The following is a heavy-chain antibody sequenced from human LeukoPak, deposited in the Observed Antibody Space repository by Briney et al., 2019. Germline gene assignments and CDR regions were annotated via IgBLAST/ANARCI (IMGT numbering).Heavy chain of an antibody. CDR2: ISSSRSSTI. CDR3: ARALKYGFDY. CDR1: GFTFSGCA. D-gene: IGHD2-2*01. V-gene: IGHV3-48*02. Sequence: GGSLRLSCAASGFTFSGCAFHWVRQAPGKGLEWVSYISSSRSSTIYYADSVKGRFTISRDNAKNSLYLQMNSLRDEDTAVYYCARALKYGFDYWGQGTLVTVSS. J-gene: IGHJ4*02.